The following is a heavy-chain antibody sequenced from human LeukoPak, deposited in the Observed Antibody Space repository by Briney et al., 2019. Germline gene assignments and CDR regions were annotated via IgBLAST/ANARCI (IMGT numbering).Heavy chain of an antibody. CDR2: ISGSGAST. Sequence: PGGCLRPSCAASGFTFSSHAMNWVRQAPGEGLGGVSGISGSGASTYYADSVKGRFTISRDNSKNTLSLQMNSLRAEDTAVYYCAKDRLGYYKEADYWGRGTLVTVSS. CDR3: AKDRLGYYKEADY. D-gene: IGHD3-10*01. J-gene: IGHJ4*02. CDR1: GFTFSSHA. V-gene: IGHV3-23*01.